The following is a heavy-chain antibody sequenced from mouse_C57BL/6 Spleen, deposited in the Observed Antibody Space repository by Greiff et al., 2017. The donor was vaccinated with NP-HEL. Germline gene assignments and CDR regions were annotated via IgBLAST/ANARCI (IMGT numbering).Heavy chain of an antibody. CDR1: GYTFTSYW. J-gene: IGHJ2*01. Sequence: QVQLQQSGAELVMPGASVKLSCKASGYTFTSYWMHWVKQRPGQGLEWIGEIDPSDSYTNYNQKFKGKSTLTVDISSSTAYMQLSSLTSEDSAVYYCARSDYYFDYWGQGTTLTVSS. CDR2: IDPSDSYT. V-gene: IGHV1-69*01. CDR3: ARSDYYFDY.